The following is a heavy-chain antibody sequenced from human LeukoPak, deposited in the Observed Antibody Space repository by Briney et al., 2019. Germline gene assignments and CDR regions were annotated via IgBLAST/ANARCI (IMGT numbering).Heavy chain of an antibody. CDR1: GYTFTSYG. CDR2: ISAYNGNT. D-gene: IGHD2-2*01. Sequence: ASVKVSCKASGYTFTSYGISWVRQAPGQGLEWMGWISAYNGNTNYAQKVQGRVTMTRDTSINTAYMELSRLRSDDTAVYYCARDQHCSSTSCYAIRNYYYHYYYMDVWGKGTTVTVS. CDR3: ARDQHCSSTSCYAIRNYYYHYYYMDV. V-gene: IGHV1-18*01. J-gene: IGHJ6*03.